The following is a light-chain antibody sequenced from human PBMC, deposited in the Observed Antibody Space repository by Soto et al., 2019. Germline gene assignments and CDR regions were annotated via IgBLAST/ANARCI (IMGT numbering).Light chain of an antibody. CDR3: QQYYNYPWT. V-gene: IGKV1-5*03. J-gene: IGKJ1*01. CDR1: QSISGW. CDR2: KAS. Sequence: DIRMTQSRSTLSASVGDRVTSTCRASQSISGWLAWYQQKPGKAPKLLISKASSLESGVASRFSGSGSGTEFTLTIRSLQPEDLGIFHCQQYYNYPWTFGQGTKV.